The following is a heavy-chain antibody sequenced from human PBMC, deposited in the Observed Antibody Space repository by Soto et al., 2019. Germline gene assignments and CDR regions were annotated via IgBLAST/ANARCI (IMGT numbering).Heavy chain of an antibody. D-gene: IGHD3-16*01. J-gene: IGHJ4*02. CDR1: GFTFSNFA. V-gene: IGHV3-23*01. CDR3: AKIVWGRDGYNDC. CDR2: VSGSGDST. Sequence: GESLRLSCAASGFTFSNFAMSWVRQAPGKGLEWVSAVSGSGDSTYYADSVRGRFTISRDNSKNTLYLQMNILRAEDTAVYFCAKIVWGRDGYNDCWGQGTLVTVSS.